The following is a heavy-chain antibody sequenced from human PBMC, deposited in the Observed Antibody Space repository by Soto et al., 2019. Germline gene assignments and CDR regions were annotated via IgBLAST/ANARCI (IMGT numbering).Heavy chain of an antibody. D-gene: IGHD3-22*01. CDR3: ARDVNYYDSSGYPHRSFDY. J-gene: IGHJ4*02. Sequence: ASVRVSCKASGGTFTSYGISWVRQAPGQGLEWMGWISAYNGNTNYAQKLQGRVTMTTDTSTSTAYMELRSLRSDDTAVYYCARDVNYYDSSGYPHRSFDYWAQGTLVTVSS. CDR2: ISAYNGNT. CDR1: GGTFTSYG. V-gene: IGHV1-18*01.